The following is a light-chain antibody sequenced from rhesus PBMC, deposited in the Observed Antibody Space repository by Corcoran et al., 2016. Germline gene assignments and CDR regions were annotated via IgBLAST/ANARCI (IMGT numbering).Light chain of an antibody. CDR2: GAS. J-gene: IGKJ4*01. CDR3: QKYSSSPLT. CDR1: QSVSSY. Sequence: QVILTQSPATLSLSPGERATLSCRASQSVSSYLAWYQQKPGQAPRLLIYGASSRATGIPDRFSGSWYGNEFTLTISSLEPEDFAVYYCQKYSSSPLTFGGGTKVEIK. V-gene: IGKV3-53*01.